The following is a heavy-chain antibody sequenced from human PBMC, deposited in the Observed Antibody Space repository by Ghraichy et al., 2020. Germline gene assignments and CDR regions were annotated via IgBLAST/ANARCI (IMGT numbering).Heavy chain of an antibody. CDR3: ARLMYDYVWGSYRLYYFDY. D-gene: IGHD3-16*02. J-gene: IGHJ4*02. V-gene: IGHV4-39*01. CDR2: IYYSGST. CDR1: GGSISSSSYY. Sequence: SETLSLTCTVSGGSISSSSYYWGWIRQPPGKGLEWIGSIYYSGSTYYNPSLKSRVTISVDTSKNQFSLKLSSVTAADTAVYYCARLMYDYVWGSYRLYYFDYWGQGTLVTVSS.